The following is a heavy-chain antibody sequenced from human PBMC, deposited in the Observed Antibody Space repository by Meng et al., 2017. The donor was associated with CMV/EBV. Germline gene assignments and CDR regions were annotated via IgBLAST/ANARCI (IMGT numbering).Heavy chain of an antibody. J-gene: IGHJ6*02. Sequence: GSLRLSCAASGFTFSSYAMHWVRQAPGKGLEWVAVISYDGSNKYYADSVKGRFTISRDNSKNTLYLQMNSLRAEDTAVYYCARNIARYCGGDCPPTYYYYGMDVWGQGTTVTVSS. V-gene: IGHV3-30*04. CDR1: GFTFSSYA. CDR3: ARNIARYCGGDCPPTYYYYGMDV. CDR2: ISYDGSNK. D-gene: IGHD2-21*01.